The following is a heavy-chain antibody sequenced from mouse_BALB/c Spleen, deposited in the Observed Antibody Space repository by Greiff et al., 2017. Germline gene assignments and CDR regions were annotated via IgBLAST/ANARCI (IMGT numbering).Heavy chain of an antibody. J-gene: IGHJ4*01. CDR3: VRDLYDDDGSMDY. V-gene: IGHV2-9-2*01. Sequence: QVQLKQSGPGLVAPSQSLSITCTVSGFSLTSYDISWIRQPPGKGLEWLGVIWTGGGTNYNSAFMSRLSISKDNSKSQVFLKMNSLQTDDTAIYYCVRDLYDDDGSMDYWGQGTSVTVSS. D-gene: IGHD2-4*01. CDR2: IWTGGGT. CDR1: GFSLTSYD.